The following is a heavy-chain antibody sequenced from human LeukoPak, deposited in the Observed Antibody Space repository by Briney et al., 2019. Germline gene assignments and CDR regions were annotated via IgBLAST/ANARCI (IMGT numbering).Heavy chain of an antibody. CDR1: GFTVSSNY. D-gene: IGHD3-10*01. J-gene: IGHJ3*02. Sequence: GGSLRLSCAASGFTVSSNYMSWVRQAPGKGLEWVSVIYSGGSTYYADSVKGRFTISRDNAKNSLYLQMNSLRAEDTAVYYCARDSGFIGAFDIWGQGTMVTVSS. CDR2: IYSGGST. V-gene: IGHV3-66*01. CDR3: ARDSGFIGAFDI.